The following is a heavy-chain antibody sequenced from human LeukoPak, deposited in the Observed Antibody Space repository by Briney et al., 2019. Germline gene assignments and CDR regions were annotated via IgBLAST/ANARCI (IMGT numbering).Heavy chain of an antibody. J-gene: IGHJ5*02. D-gene: IGHD2-8*02. CDR1: GGSISSYY. V-gene: IGHV4-59*01. CDR2: IYYSGST. Sequence: PSETLSLTCTVSGGSISSYYWSWIRQPPGKGLEWIEYIYYSGSTSYNPSLKSRVTISVDTSKNQFSLKLSSVTAADTAVYYCARLPWYNWFDPWGQGTLVTVSS. CDR3: ARLPWYNWFDP.